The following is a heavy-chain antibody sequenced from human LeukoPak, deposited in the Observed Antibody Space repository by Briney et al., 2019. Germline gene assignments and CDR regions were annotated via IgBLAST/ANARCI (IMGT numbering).Heavy chain of an antibody. J-gene: IGHJ3*02. CDR3: ARGTAVAGHFDAFDI. V-gene: IGHV4-34*01. CDR2: INHSGST. Sequence: SETLSLTCAVYGGSFSGYYWSWIRQPPGKGLEWIGQINHSGSTNYNPSLKSRVTISVDTSKNQFSLKLSSVTAADTAVYYCARGTAVAGHFDAFDIWGQGTMVTVSS. CDR1: GGSFSGYY. D-gene: IGHD6-19*01.